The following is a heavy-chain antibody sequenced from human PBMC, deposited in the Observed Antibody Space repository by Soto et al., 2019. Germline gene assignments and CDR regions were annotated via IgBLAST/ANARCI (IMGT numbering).Heavy chain of an antibody. D-gene: IGHD3-22*01. CDR1: GGTFSSYA. V-gene: IGHV1-69*13. Sequence: GASMKVSCKASGGTFSSYAISWVRQAPGQGLEWMGGVIPIFGTANYAQKFQGRVTITADESTSTAYMELSSLRSEDTAVYYCARTRITMIVVVTIGPMDYGMGVWGQGTTVTVSS. J-gene: IGHJ6*02. CDR3: ARTRITMIVVVTIGPMDYGMGV. CDR2: VIPIFGTA.